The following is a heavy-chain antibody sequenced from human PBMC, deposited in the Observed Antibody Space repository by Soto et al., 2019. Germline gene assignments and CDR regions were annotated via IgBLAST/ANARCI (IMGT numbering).Heavy chain of an antibody. V-gene: IGHV3-7*03. CDR3: TRRRFGRDV. CDR2: IKEDGSEK. CDR1: GFTFSNSW. Sequence: GGSLRLSCAASGFTFSNSWMSWVRQAPGKGLEWVANIKEDGSEKDYVDPVKGRFTITRDNAKNSLYLQMNNLRAEDTAVYVCTRRRFGRDVWGQGTTVTVSS. J-gene: IGHJ6*02.